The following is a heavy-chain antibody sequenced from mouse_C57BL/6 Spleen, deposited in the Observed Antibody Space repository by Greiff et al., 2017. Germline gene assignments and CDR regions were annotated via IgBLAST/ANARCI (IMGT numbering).Heavy chain of an antibody. V-gene: IGHV5-17*01. CDR2: ISSGSSTI. J-gene: IGHJ1*03. D-gene: IGHD1-1*01. Sequence: EVKLMESGGGLVKPGGSLKLSCAASGFTLSDYGMHWVRQAPEKGLEWVAYISSGSSTIYYADTVKGRFTISRDNAKNTLFLQMTSLRSEDTAMYYCATNYYGSSSPYFDVWGTGTTVTVSS. CDR1: GFTLSDYG. CDR3: ATNYYGSSSPYFDV.